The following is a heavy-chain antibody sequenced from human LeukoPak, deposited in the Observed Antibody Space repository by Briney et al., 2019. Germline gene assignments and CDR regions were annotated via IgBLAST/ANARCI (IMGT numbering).Heavy chain of an antibody. V-gene: IGHV3-53*01. D-gene: IGHD3-16*01. CDR1: GFTVSSNY. Sequence: GGSLRLSCAASGFTVSSNYMTWVRQAPGKGLEWVSVIYSGGNTYYADSVKGRFTISRDNSQNTLNLQMNSLRVKDTAVYYCARGLFGASGGGTFDSWGQGTLVTVSS. J-gene: IGHJ4*02. CDR2: IYSGGNT. CDR3: ARGLFGASGGGTFDS.